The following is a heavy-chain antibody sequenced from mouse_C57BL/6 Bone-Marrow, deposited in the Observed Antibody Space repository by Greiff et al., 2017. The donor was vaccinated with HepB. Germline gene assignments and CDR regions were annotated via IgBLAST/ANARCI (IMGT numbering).Heavy chain of an antibody. CDR2: INPNNGGT. CDR3: AKFSPSCYFDY. D-gene: IGHD6-2*01. CDR1: GYTFTDYN. J-gene: IGHJ2*01. V-gene: IGHV1-18*01. Sequence: EVQLQQSGPELMKPGASVKIPCKASGYTFTDYNMDWVKQSHGKSLEWIGDINPNNGGTIYNQKFKDKATLTADKSSSTAYMQLSSLTYEDSAVYYCAKFSPSCYFDYWGQGTTLTVSS.